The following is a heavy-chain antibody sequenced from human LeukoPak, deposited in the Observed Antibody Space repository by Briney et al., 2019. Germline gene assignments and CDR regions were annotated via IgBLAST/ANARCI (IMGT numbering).Heavy chain of an antibody. CDR1: GGSISSSSYY. CDR2: IYYSGST. Sequence: SETLSLTCTVSGGSISSSSYYWGWIRQPPGKGLEWIGTIYYSGSTYYNPSLKSRVTISVDTSKNQFSLKLKSVTAADTAVYYCARDRRWLRFHGFDIWGQGTMVTVSS. CDR3: ARDRRWLRFHGFDI. J-gene: IGHJ3*02. D-gene: IGHD5-12*01. V-gene: IGHV4-39*07.